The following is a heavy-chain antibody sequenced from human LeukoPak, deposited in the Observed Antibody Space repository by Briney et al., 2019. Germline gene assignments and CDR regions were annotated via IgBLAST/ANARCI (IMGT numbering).Heavy chain of an antibody. J-gene: IGHJ5*02. CDR2: ISAYNGNT. CDR1: GYTFTSYG. V-gene: IGHV1-18*01. D-gene: IGHD3-22*01. Sequence: ASVKASCKASGYTFTSYGISWVRQAPGQGLEWMGWISAYNGNTNYAQKLQGRVTMTTDTSTSTAYMELRSLRSDDTAVYYCARDHDSSGDPNWFDPWGQGTLVTVSS. CDR3: ARDHDSSGDPNWFDP.